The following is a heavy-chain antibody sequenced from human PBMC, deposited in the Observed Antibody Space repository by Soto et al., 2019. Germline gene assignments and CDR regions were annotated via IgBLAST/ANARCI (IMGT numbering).Heavy chain of an antibody. Sequence: ASVKVSCKASGYTFINFDISWVRQATGQGLEWMGWMSPNSGNTGYAQKFRGRVTMTRNTSIGTAYMELSSLRSEDTAVYYCARGVSCGGDCYRDWGQGTPVTVSS. CDR3: ARGVSCGGDCYRD. CDR2: MSPNSGNT. CDR1: GYTFINFD. J-gene: IGHJ4*02. V-gene: IGHV1-8*02. D-gene: IGHD2-21*02.